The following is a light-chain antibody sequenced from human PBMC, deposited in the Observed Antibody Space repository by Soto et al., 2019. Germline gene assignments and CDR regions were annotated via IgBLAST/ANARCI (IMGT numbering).Light chain of an antibody. J-gene: IGKJ1*01. CDR2: DAS. CDR1: QSVSSY. V-gene: IGKV3-11*01. Sequence: EIVLTPSPATLSLYPGERATLSCRASQSVSSYLAWYQQKPGQAPRLLIYDASNRATGIPARFSGSGSGTDFTLTIISLEPEDFAVYYCQQRSNWPVTFGQGTKVDIK. CDR3: QQRSNWPVT.